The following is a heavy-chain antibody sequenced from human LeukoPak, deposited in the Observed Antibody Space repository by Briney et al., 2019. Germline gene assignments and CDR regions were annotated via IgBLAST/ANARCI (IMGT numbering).Heavy chain of an antibody. Sequence: GGSLRLSCAASGFTFSSYEMNWVRQAPGKGLEWVSYISSSGSTIYYADSVKGRFTISRDNAKNSLYLQMNSLRAEDTVVYYCATHEVVVAAFDYWGQGTLVTVSS. D-gene: IGHD2-15*01. V-gene: IGHV3-48*03. J-gene: IGHJ4*02. CDR1: GFTFSSYE. CDR3: ATHEVVVAAFDY. CDR2: ISSSGSTI.